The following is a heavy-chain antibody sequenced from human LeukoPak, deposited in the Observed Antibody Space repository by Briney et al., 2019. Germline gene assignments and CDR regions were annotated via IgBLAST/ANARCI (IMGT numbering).Heavy chain of an antibody. J-gene: IGHJ4*02. CDR2: INPKSGGT. Sequence: ASVKVSCKASGYTFTAYYMHWVRQAPGQGLEWMGWINPKSGGTNYPQKFQGRVTMTRDTSISTAYMELRSLKSDDTAVYYCATGVITPGFDYWGQGTLVTVPS. V-gene: IGHV1-2*02. D-gene: IGHD4-23*01. CDR1: GYTFTAYY. CDR3: ATGVITPGFDY.